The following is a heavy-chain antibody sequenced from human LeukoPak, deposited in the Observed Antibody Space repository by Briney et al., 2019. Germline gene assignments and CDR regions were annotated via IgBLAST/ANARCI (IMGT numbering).Heavy chain of an antibody. V-gene: IGHV1-58*02. D-gene: IGHD3-16*02. CDR1: GFTFTSSA. CDR3: ARIITFGGVIVIPGAFDI. CDR2: IVVGSGNT. J-gene: IGHJ3*02. Sequence: GASVKVSCKASGFTFTSSAMQWVRQARGQRLEWIGWIVVGSGNTNYAQKLQGRVTMTTDTSTSTAYMELRSLRSDDTAVYYCARIITFGGVIVIPGAFDIWGQGTMVTVSS.